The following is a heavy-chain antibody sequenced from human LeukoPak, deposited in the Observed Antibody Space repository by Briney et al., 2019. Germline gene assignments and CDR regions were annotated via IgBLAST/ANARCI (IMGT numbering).Heavy chain of an antibody. CDR3: ARDWGVGGRPGYMDV. J-gene: IGHJ6*03. CDR1: GVSISSYY. Sequence: SETLSLTCTVSGVSISSYYWGWIRQPPGPGLEWIGSIYYSGSTYYNPSLKSRVTISVDTSKNQFSLKLSSVTAADTAVYFCARDWGVGGRPGYMDVWGKGTTVTVSS. D-gene: IGHD6-6*01. V-gene: IGHV4-39*07. CDR2: IYYSGST.